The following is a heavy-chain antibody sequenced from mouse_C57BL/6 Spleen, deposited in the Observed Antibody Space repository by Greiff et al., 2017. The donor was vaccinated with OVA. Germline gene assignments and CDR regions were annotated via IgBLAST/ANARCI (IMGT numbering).Heavy chain of an antibody. D-gene: IGHD2-5*01. Sequence: VKLQESGAELVKPGASVKMSCKASGYTFTTYPIEWMKQNHGKSLEWIGNFHPYNDDTKYNEKFKGKATLTVEKSSSTVYLELSRLTSDDSAVYYCSIVTTRYYYAMDYWGQGTSVTVSS. CDR2: FHPYNDDT. CDR3: SIVTTRYYYAMDY. V-gene: IGHV1-47*01. J-gene: IGHJ4*01. CDR1: GYTFTTYP.